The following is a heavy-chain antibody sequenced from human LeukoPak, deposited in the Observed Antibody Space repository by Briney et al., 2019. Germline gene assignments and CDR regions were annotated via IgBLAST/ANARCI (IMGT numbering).Heavy chain of an antibody. CDR1: GYTFTSYD. Sequence: GASVKVSCKASGYTFTSYDINWVRQATGQGLGWMGWMNPNSGNTGYAQKFQGRVTMTRNTSISTAYMELSSLRSEDTAVYYCARGRENYDFWSGWEYYFDYWGQGTLVTVSS. V-gene: IGHV1-8*01. CDR3: ARGRENYDFWSGWEYYFDY. J-gene: IGHJ4*02. D-gene: IGHD3-3*01. CDR2: MNPNSGNT.